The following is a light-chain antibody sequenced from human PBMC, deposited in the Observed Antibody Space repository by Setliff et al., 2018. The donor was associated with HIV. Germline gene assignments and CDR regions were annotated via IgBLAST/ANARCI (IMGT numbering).Light chain of an antibody. CDR2: EVS. Sequence: QSVLTQPVSVSGSPGQSIAISCTGTSSDVGGYNYVSWYQQHPGKAPQLMIYEVSNRPSGVSNRFSGSKSGNTASLTISGLQAEDEADYYCSSFTSSSTYVFGSGTKVTVL. V-gene: IGLV2-14*01. J-gene: IGLJ1*01. CDR1: SSDVGGYNY. CDR3: SSFTSSSTYV.